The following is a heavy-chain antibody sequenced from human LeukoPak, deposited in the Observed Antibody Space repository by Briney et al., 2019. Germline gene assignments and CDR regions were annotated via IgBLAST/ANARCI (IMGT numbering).Heavy chain of an antibody. V-gene: IGHV1-18*01. CDR1: GYTFTSYG. D-gene: IGHD3-3*01. Sequence: ASVKVSCKASGYTFTSYGISWVRQAPGQGLEWMGWISACNGNTNYAQKLQGRVTMTTDTSTSTAYMELRSLRSDDTAVYYCARAYYDFWSGYYHNPKGYYYYGMDVWGQGTTVTVSS. J-gene: IGHJ6*02. CDR2: ISACNGNT. CDR3: ARAYYDFWSGYYHNPKGYYYYGMDV.